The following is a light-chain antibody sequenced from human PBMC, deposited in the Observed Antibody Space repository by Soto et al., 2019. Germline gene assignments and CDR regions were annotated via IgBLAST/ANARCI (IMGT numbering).Light chain of an antibody. CDR2: EVT. J-gene: IGLJ2*01. Sequence: QSALTQPPSASGSLGQSVTISCTGSSSDVGAYNYVSWYQQHPGKAPKLVIYEVTKRPSGVPDRFSGSKSGNTASLTVSGLQAEDEADYYCSSYAGSSTLFGGGTKLTVL. V-gene: IGLV2-8*01. CDR3: SSYAGSSTL. CDR1: SSDVGAYNY.